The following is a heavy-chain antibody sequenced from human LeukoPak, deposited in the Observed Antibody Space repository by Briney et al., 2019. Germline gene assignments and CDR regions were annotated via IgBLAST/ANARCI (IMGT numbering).Heavy chain of an antibody. J-gene: IGHJ4*02. D-gene: IGHD1-26*01. CDR1: GYTFTGYY. CDR3: ARAAVGMLGGTNPFDN. V-gene: IGHV1-2*06. CDR2: INPTNGGT. Sequence: ASVKVSCKASGYTFTGYYIDWVRQAPGQGLEWMGRINPTNGGTHYAQTFKGRVTMTRDTSISTAYMELSSLRFDDTALYYCARAAVGMLGGTNPFDNWGQGTLVTVSS.